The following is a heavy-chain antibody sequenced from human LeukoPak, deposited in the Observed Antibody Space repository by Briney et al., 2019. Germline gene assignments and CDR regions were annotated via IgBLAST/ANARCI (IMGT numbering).Heavy chain of an antibody. Sequence: GGSLRLSCAASGFTFSSYEMNWVRQGPGKGLEWVSYISGSSSTIYYADSVKGRFTISRDNAKNSLYLQMNSLGAEDTAVYYCARIGGTHYYSQDYWGKGTLVTVSS. D-gene: IGHD3-10*01. V-gene: IGHV3-48*03. J-gene: IGHJ4*02. CDR2: ISGSSSTI. CDR1: GFTFSSYE. CDR3: ARIGGTHYYSQDY.